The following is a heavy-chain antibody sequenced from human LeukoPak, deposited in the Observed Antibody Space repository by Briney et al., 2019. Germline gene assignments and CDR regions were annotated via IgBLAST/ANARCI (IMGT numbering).Heavy chain of an antibody. Sequence: KPSQTLSLTCTVSGGSISSGDYYWTWIRQPPGKGLEWIGYIYYSGSTYYNPSLKSRLTISVDTSKKQFSLKLTSVTAADTAVYFCARGVGSSWYGDWGQGTLVTVSS. V-gene: IGHV4-30-4*01. CDR2: IYYSGST. CDR1: GGSISSGDYY. J-gene: IGHJ4*02. CDR3: ARGVGSSWYGD. D-gene: IGHD6-13*01.